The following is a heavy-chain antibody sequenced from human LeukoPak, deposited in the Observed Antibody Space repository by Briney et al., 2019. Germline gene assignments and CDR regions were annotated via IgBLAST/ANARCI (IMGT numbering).Heavy chain of an antibody. CDR2: INHSGST. CDR3: ARGGLQHTAGRMVVVAATRALYFDY. J-gene: IGHJ4*02. V-gene: IGHV4-34*01. D-gene: IGHD2-15*01. Sequence: PSETLSLTCAVYGGSFSGYYWSWIRQPPGKGLEWIGEINHSGSTNYNPSLKSRVTISVDTSKNQFSLKLSSVTAADTAVYYCARGGLQHTAGRMVVVAATRALYFDYWGQGTLVTVSS. CDR1: GGSFSGYY.